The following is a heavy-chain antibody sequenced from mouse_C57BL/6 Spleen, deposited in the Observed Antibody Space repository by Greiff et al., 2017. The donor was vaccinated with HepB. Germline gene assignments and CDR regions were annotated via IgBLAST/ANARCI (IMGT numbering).Heavy chain of an antibody. J-gene: IGHJ2*01. CDR2: IYPGSGST. Sequence: VQLQQPGAELVKPGASVKMSCKASGYTFTSYWITWVKQRPGQGLEWIGDIYPGSGSTNYNEKFKSKATLTVDTSSSTAYMQLSSLTSEDSAVYYCARSDGYYLDFDYWGQGTTLTVSS. D-gene: IGHD2-3*01. V-gene: IGHV1-55*01. CDR3: ARSDGYYLDFDY. CDR1: GYTFTSYW.